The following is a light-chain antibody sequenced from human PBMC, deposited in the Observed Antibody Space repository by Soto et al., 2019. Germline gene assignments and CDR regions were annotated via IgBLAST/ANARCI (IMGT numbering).Light chain of an antibody. V-gene: IGLV2-14*01. CDR2: EVN. CDR1: SSDIGGYNF. J-gene: IGLJ1*01. CDR3: CSYADGSIYF. Sequence: QSVLTQPASVSGSPGQSITISCTGTSSDIGGYNFVSWYQHHPGKAPKLMIYEVNNRPSGVSSRFSGSKSGNTASLTISGLQAEDEGDYYCCSYADGSIYFFGTGTKVTVL.